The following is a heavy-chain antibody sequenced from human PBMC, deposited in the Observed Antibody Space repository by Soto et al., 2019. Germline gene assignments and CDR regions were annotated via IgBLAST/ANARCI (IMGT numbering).Heavy chain of an antibody. Sequence: PSETLSLTCTVSSISGYYWNWIRQPPGKGLEWIGYIYYSGNTNYNPSLKSRVTISLDTTRNQFSLKLSSVTAADTAVYYCASAPPSYDPLTGYSLETHYFGYWGQGTLVTVS. V-gene: IGHV4-59*01. J-gene: IGHJ4*02. CDR3: ASAPPSYDPLTGYSLETHYFGY. D-gene: IGHD3-9*01. CDR2: IYYSGNT. CDR1: SISGYY.